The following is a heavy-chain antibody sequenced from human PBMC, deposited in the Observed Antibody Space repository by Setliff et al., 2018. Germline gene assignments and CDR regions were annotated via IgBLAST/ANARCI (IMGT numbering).Heavy chain of an antibody. J-gene: IGHJ4*02. V-gene: IGHV4-34*01. CDR3: ARTGTYRYFDS. D-gene: IGHD1-1*01. CDR1: GGSFSDYY. Sequence: PSETLSLTCGASGGSFSDYYWTWIRQPPGKGLEWIGEINHSGNTNYNPSLKSRVTISVDTSKNQFSLKLRSVTAADTAVYYCARTGTYRYFDSWGQGTLVTVSS. CDR2: INHSGNT.